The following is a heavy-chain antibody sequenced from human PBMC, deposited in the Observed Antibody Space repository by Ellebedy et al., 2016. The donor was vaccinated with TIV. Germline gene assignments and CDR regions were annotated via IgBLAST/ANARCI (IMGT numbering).Heavy chain of an antibody. J-gene: IGHJ4*02. D-gene: IGHD5-18*01. CDR2: IYYSGST. V-gene: IGHV4-30-4*01. Sequence: MPSETLSLTCTVSGGSISSGDYYWSWIRQPPGKGLEWIGYIYYSGSTYYNPSLKSRVTISVDTSKNQFSLKLSSVTAADTAVYYCARQGYRGYSYGATYTPFDYWGQGTLVTVSS. CDR1: GGSISSGDYY. CDR3: ARQGYRGYSYGATYTPFDY.